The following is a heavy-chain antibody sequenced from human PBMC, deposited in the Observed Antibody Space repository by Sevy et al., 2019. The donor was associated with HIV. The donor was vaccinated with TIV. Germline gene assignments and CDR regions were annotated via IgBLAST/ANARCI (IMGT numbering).Heavy chain of an antibody. Sequence: GGSLRLSCAASGFTFSRSGMHWVRQAPGKGLEWLTFIRFDGSTKYYADSVKGRFTISRDNSKNTLYFQMNSLRPEDTAVYYCMNTPLGRVSGTGYWGQGTLVTVSS. J-gene: IGHJ4*02. CDR2: IRFDGSTK. D-gene: IGHD3-9*01. CDR1: GFTFSRSG. CDR3: MNTPLGRVSGTGY. V-gene: IGHV3-30*02.